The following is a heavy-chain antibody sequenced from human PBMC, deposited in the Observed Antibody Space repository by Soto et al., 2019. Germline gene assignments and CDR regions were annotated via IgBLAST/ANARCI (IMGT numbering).Heavy chain of an antibody. CDR3: AREFDIVGANFDY. J-gene: IGHJ4*02. Sequence: SETLSLTCTVSGGSISSSSYYWGWIRQPPGKGLEWIGSIYYSGSTYYNPSLKSRVTISVDTSKNQFSLKLNSVTAADTAVYYCAREFDIVGANFDYWGQGTLVTVSS. V-gene: IGHV4-39*02. D-gene: IGHD1-26*01. CDR2: IYYSGST. CDR1: GGSISSSSYY.